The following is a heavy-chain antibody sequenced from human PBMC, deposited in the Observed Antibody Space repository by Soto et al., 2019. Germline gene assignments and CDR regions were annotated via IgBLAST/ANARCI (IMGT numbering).Heavy chain of an antibody. CDR2: IYYSGST. CDR1: GGSISSGGYY. J-gene: IGHJ1*01. CDR3: ARDLGFQFTH. Sequence: SETLSLTCTVSGGSISSGGYYWSWIRQHPGKGLEWIGYIYYSGSTYYNPSLKSRVTISVDTSKNQFSLKLSSVTAAATAVYLCARDLGFQFTHWGEGALVTVSS. V-gene: IGHV4-31*03. D-gene: IGHD7-27*01.